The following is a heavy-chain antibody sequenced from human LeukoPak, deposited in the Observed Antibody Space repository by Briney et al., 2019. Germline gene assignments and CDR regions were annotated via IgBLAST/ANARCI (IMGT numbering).Heavy chain of an antibody. Sequence: GGSLRLSCAASGFTFSNYAMSWLRQAPGKGLEWVSGLSGSGGFTYYADFVRGRFTISRDNSKNTLHLQMNSLRAEDTAVYYYAKISDFVVGAGAFDIWGQGTMVTVSS. CDR2: LSGSGGFT. D-gene: IGHD2-21*01. CDR1: GFTFSNYA. CDR3: AKISDFVVGAGAFDI. V-gene: IGHV3-23*01. J-gene: IGHJ3*02.